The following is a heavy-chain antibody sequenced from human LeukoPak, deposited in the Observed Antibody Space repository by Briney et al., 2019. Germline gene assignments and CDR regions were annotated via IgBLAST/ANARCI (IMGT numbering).Heavy chain of an antibody. V-gene: IGHV4-30-4*08. CDR1: GGSISTGTYY. D-gene: IGHD2-2*02. CDR3: AGDTEGVTTAICD. CDR2: IYYSGST. J-gene: IGHJ4*01. Sequence: PSETLSLTCTVSGGSISTGTYYWSWVRQPPGKGLEWIGYIYYSGSTYYNPSLKSRIIISMDTFKNQFSLKLNSVTAADTAVYYCAGDTEGVTTAICDWGHGTLVTVSS.